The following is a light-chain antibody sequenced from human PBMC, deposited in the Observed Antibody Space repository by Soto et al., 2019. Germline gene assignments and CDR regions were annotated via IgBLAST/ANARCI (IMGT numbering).Light chain of an antibody. V-gene: IGKV1-13*02. Sequence: AIQLTQSPSSLSASVGDRVTITCRASQGISSALAWYQRKPGKPLKLLIYDGSSLESGVPSRFSGSGSGTDLTLTISSLQPEDFATYYCQQFNSYPLTFGPGTKVDVK. CDR3: QQFNSYPLT. CDR2: DGS. CDR1: QGISSA. J-gene: IGKJ3*01.